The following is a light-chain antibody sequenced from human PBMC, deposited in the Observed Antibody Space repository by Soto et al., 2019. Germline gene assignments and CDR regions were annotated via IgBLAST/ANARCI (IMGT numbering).Light chain of an antibody. Sequence: QSVLTQPPSASGTPGQKVTISCTGSSSNIGSNAVNWYQHVPGTAPKLLIYSDDQRPSGVPDRFSGSKSGTSASLAIRGPQSEDEADGICAAWNDNMNGRGYVFGSGTKFTVL. J-gene: IGLJ1*01. CDR1: SSNIGSNA. V-gene: IGLV1-44*01. CDR3: AAWNDNMNGRGYV. CDR2: SDD.